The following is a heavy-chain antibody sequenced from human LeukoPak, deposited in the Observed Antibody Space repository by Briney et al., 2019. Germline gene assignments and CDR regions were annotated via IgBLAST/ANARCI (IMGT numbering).Heavy chain of an antibody. CDR2: IYHSGST. V-gene: IGHV4-38-2*02. J-gene: IGHJ3*02. CDR1: GYSISSGYY. D-gene: IGHD6-13*01. Sequence: SETLSLTCSVSGYSISSGYYWGWIRQPPGKGLEWIGSIYHSGSTYYSPSLKSRVTILVDTSKNQFSLKLSSVTAADTAVYYCAIRFSSSWYSDAFDIWGQGTMVTVSS. CDR3: AIRFSSSWYSDAFDI.